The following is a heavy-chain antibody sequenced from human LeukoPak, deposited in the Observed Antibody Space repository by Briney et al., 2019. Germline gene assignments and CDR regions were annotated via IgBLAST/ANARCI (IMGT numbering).Heavy chain of an antibody. J-gene: IGHJ4*02. Sequence: PSETLSLTCTVSGGSISSYYWSWIRQPPGKGLEWIGYIYFRGSTKYNPSLKSRVTISADTSKNQFSLKLSSVTAADTAVYYCARLGVDYGGNKYFDYWGQGTLVTVSS. CDR3: ARLGVDYGGNKYFDY. CDR2: IYFRGST. D-gene: IGHD4-23*01. CDR1: GGSISSYY. V-gene: IGHV4-59*08.